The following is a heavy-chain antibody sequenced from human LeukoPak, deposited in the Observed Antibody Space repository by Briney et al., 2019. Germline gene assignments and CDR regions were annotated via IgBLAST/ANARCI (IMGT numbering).Heavy chain of an antibody. D-gene: IGHD1-26*01. Sequence: GGSLRLSCAASGFTFSNYWMSWVRQAPGKGLEWVGRIKSKTDGGTTDYAAPVKGRFTISRDDSKNTLYLQMNSLKTEDTAVYYCTTLEWELLPAPIWGQGTLVTVSS. V-gene: IGHV3-15*01. CDR2: IKSKTDGGTT. CDR3: TTLEWELLPAPI. J-gene: IGHJ4*02. CDR1: GFTFSNYW.